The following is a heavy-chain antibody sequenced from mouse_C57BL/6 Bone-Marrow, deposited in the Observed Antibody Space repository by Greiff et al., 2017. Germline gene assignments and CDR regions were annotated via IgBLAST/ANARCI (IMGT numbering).Heavy chain of an antibody. V-gene: IGHV1-66*01. D-gene: IGHD2-5*01. CDR3: ARWRGHSSNGYFDV. CDR2: IYPGSGNT. Sequence: VQLQQSGPELVKPGASVKISCKASGYSFTSYYIHWVKQRPGQGLEWIGWIYPGSGNTKYNEKFKGKATLTADKSSSTAYMQLSSLTSEDSAVYYCARWRGHSSNGYFDVWGTGTTVTVSS. CDR1: GYSFTSYY. J-gene: IGHJ1*03.